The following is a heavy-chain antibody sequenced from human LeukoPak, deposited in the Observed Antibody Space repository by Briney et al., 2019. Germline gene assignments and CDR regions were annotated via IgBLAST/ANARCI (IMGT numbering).Heavy chain of an antibody. CDR1: GWTFSGYW. CDR3: AKSDWFDP. Sequence: GGALRLSFVCCGWTFSGYWMHWVGQVPGKGLVWVSRIKNDGTITSYADSVKGRFTISRDNAKNTLYLQMISLRVEDTAVYYCAKSDWFDPWGQRTLVTVSS. J-gene: IGHJ5*02. V-gene: IGHV3-74*01. CDR2: IKNDGTIT.